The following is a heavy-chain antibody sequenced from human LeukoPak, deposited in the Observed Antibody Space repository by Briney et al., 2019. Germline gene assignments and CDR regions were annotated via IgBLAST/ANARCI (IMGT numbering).Heavy chain of an antibody. Sequence: GGSLRLSCAASGFTFSSYAMSWVRQAPGKGLEWVSAISGSGGSTYYADSVKGRFTISRDNSKNTLYLQMNSLRAEDTTVYYCAKDGSNSYGGGGYDYWGQGTLVTVSS. J-gene: IGHJ4*02. CDR3: AKDGSNSYGGGGYDY. CDR1: GFTFSSYA. CDR2: ISGSGGST. V-gene: IGHV3-23*01. D-gene: IGHD5-18*01.